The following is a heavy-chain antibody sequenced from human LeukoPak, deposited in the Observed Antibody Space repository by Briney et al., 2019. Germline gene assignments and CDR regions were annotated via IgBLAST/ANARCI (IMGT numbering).Heavy chain of an antibody. Sequence: PGGSLRLSCEASGFTFSSYAMSWVRQAPGMGLEWVSGISGSGGSTYYADSVKGRCTISTDNSKNTLYLQMNSLRAEDTAVYYCAKDPPKAGRDAFDIWGQGTMVTVSS. CDR2: ISGSGGST. D-gene: IGHD6-6*01. CDR3: AKDPPKAGRDAFDI. CDR1: GFTFSSYA. J-gene: IGHJ3*02. V-gene: IGHV3-23*01.